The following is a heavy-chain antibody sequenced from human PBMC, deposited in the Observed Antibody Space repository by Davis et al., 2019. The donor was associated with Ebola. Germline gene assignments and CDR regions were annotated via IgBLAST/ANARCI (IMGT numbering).Heavy chain of an antibody. V-gene: IGHV4-39*01. Sequence: SETLSLTCIVSGGSISSIDYYWGWIRQPPGKGLEWIGTIYYSGSTYYNPSLKSRVTMSVDTSKNQFSLKLSSVTAADTAVYYCARGYSSGWSMYYFDYWGQGTLVTVSS. CDR1: GGSISSIDYY. CDR3: ARGYSSGWSMYYFDY. D-gene: IGHD6-19*01. J-gene: IGHJ4*02. CDR2: IYYSGST.